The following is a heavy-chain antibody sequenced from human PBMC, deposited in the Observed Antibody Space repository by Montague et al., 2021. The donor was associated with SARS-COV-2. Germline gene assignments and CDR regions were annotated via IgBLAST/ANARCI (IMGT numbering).Heavy chain of an antibody. V-gene: IGHV4-34*01. CDR2: INHSGST. D-gene: IGHD6-25*01. Sequence: SETLSLTCAVYGGSFSGYYWSWIRQPPGKGLEWIGEINHSGSTNYNPSLKSRVTISVDTSKNQFFLKLSSVTTVDTAVYFCARSGRAWTLHYWGQGTLVTVSS. CDR3: ARSGRAWTLHY. J-gene: IGHJ4*02. CDR1: GGSFSGYY.